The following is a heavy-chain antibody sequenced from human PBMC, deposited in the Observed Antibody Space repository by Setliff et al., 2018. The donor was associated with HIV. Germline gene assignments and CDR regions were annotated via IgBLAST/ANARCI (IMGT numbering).Heavy chain of an antibody. CDR3: AKARSSNIIPLDY. V-gene: IGHV3-23*01. D-gene: IGHD2-21*01. CDR1: GFTFSSYA. Sequence: QPGGSLRLSCAASGFTFSSYAMSWVRQAPGKGLEWVSAISGSGGSIYYADSVKGRFTISRDNSKNTLYLQMNSLRAEDTAVYYCAKARSSNIIPLDYWGQGTPVTVSS. CDR2: ISGSGGSI. J-gene: IGHJ4*02.